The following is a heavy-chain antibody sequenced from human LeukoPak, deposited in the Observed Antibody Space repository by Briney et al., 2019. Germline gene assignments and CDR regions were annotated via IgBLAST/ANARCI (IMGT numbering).Heavy chain of an antibody. CDR1: GFTVSSNY. CDR2: IYSGGST. Sequence: GGSLRLSCAASGFTVSSNYTSWVRQAPGKGLEWVSVIYSGGSTYYADSVKGRFTISRDNSKNTLYLQMNSLRAEDTAVYYCARAARQDYYFDYWGQGTLVTVSS. D-gene: IGHD6-6*01. J-gene: IGHJ4*02. V-gene: IGHV3-66*02. CDR3: ARAARQDYYFDY.